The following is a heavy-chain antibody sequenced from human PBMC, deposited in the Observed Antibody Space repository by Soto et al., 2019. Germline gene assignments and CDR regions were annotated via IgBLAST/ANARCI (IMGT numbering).Heavy chain of an antibody. CDR2: ISYDGSNK. D-gene: IGHD5-18*01. V-gene: IGHV3-30*18. Sequence: GGSLRLSCAASGFTFSSYGMHWVRQAPGKGLEWVAVISYDGSNKYYADSVKGRFTIPRDNSKNTLYLQMNSLRAEDTAVYYCAKDLGVVDTAMVYYYYGMDVWGQGTTVTVSS. CDR1: GFTFSSYG. J-gene: IGHJ6*02. CDR3: AKDLGVVDTAMVYYYYGMDV.